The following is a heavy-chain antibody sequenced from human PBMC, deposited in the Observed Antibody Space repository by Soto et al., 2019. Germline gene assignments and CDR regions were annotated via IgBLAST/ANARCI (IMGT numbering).Heavy chain of an antibody. Sequence: SETMSLACTVSGGSIWSPNSYWCWIRQHQGKGLEWIGCIYYSGTTYYSPSLRSRVTISVDTSKNQFSLNLNSMTGADTAVYYCAIELCYYDSSGYYPYYFDFWGQGTLVTVSS. J-gene: IGHJ4*02. CDR2: IYYSGTT. CDR1: GGSIWSPNSY. V-gene: IGHV4-31*03. D-gene: IGHD3-22*01. CDR3: AIELCYYDSSGYYPYYFDF.